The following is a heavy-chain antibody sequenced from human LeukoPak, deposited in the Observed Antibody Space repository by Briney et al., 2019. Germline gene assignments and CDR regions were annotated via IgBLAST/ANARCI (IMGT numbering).Heavy chain of an antibody. CDR2: IIPIFGTA. Sequence: GASVKVSCKASGGTFSSYAISWVRQAPGQGLEWMGRIIPIFGTANYAQKFQGRVTITTDESTSTAYMELSSLRSEDTAVYYCARHSTPFYSSGWEGWFDPWGQGTLVTVSS. CDR3: ARHSTPFYSSGWEGWFDP. CDR1: GGTFSSYA. V-gene: IGHV1-69*05. D-gene: IGHD6-19*01. J-gene: IGHJ5*02.